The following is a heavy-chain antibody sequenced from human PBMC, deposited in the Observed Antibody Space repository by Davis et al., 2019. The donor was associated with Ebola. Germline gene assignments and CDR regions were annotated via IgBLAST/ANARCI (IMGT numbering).Heavy chain of an antibody. J-gene: IGHJ4*02. D-gene: IGHD6-19*01. V-gene: IGHV3-48*04. Sequence: GESLKISCAASGFTFSSYSMNWVRQAPGKGLEWVSYISSSSSTIYYADSVKGRFTISRDNAKNSLYLQMNSLRAEDTAVYYCARWSPVAGCWGQGTLVTVSS. CDR3: ARWSPVAGC. CDR2: ISSSSSTI. CDR1: GFTFSSYS.